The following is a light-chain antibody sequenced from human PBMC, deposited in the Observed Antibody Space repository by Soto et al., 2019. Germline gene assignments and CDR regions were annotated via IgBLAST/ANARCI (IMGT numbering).Light chain of an antibody. Sequence: EIVLTQSPGTLSLSPGERATLSCRASQSVSSSYLAWYQQKPGQAPRLLIYGASSRATGIPDRFSGSGSGTDFTLTISRLEPEDFEVYYCQQYGSSPYTFAQGTKVDIK. CDR1: QSVSSSY. J-gene: IGKJ2*01. V-gene: IGKV3-20*01. CDR2: GAS. CDR3: QQYGSSPYT.